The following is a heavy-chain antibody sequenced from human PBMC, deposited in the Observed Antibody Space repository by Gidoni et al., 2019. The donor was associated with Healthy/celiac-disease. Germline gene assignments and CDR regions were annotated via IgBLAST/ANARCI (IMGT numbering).Heavy chain of an antibody. D-gene: IGHD6-13*01. Sequence: EVQLVESGGGLVKPGGSLRLSCAASGFTFSSYSMNWVRQAPGKGLEWVSSISSSSSYIYYADSVKGRFTISRDNAKNSLYLQMNSLRAEDTAVYYCARGGQQLISYYYYGMDVWGQGTTVTVSS. CDR3: ARGGQQLISYYYYGMDV. CDR2: ISSSSSYI. J-gene: IGHJ6*02. CDR1: GFTFSSYS. V-gene: IGHV3-21*01.